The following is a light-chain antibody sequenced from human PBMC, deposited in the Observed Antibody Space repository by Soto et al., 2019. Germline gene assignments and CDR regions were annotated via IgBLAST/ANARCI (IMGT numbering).Light chain of an antibody. V-gene: IGKV1-8*01. CDR3: QQYYSYPYT. CDR1: QGISSY. CDR2: AAS. Sequence: AIRMTQSPSSFSASTGDRVTITCRASQGISSYLAWYQQKPGKAPKLLIYAASTLQSGVPSRLSGSGYGTDFTLTISCLQSEDFAPYYCQQYYSYPYTFGQGTKLEIK. J-gene: IGKJ2*01.